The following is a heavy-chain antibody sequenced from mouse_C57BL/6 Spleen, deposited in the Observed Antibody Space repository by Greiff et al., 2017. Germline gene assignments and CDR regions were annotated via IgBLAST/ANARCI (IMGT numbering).Heavy chain of an antibody. D-gene: IGHD2-3*01. CDR3: ARAQAFDGYYDYAMDY. V-gene: IGHV5-17*01. Sequence: DVQLVESGGGLVKPGGSLKLSCAASGFTFSDYGMHWVRQAPEKGLEWVAYISSGSSTIYYADTVKGRFTISRDNAKNTLFLQMTSLRSEDTAMYYCARAQAFDGYYDYAMDYWGQGTSVTVSS. J-gene: IGHJ4*01. CDR1: GFTFSDYG. CDR2: ISSGSSTI.